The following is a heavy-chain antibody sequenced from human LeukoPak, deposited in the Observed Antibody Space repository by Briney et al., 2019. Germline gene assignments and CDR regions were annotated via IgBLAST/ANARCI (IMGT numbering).Heavy chain of an antibody. CDR2: ISGGGGST. CDR1: GFTFSGYA. J-gene: IGHJ4*02. D-gene: IGHD3-22*01. V-gene: IGHV3-23*01. CDR3: AKDPSYYYDSSGYRGY. Sequence: PGGSLRLSCAASGFTFSGYAMSWVRQAPGKGLEWVSGISGGGGSTYYADSVKGRFTISRDNSENTLYLQLNSLRAEDTAVYYCAKDPSYYYDSSGYRGYWGQGTLVTVSS.